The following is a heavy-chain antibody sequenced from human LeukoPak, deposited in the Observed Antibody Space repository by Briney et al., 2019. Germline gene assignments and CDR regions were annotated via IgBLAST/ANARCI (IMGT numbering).Heavy chain of an antibody. CDR3: ARGSSTSHYYYYYMDV. CDR2: IIPIFGTA. V-gene: IGHV1-69*06. D-gene: IGHD2-2*01. Sequence: GASVKVSCKASGGTFSSYAISWVRQAPGQGLEWMGGIIPIFGTANYAQKFQGRVTITADKSTSTAYMELSSLRSEDTAVYYCARGSSTSHYYYYYMDVWGKGTTVTVSS. CDR1: GGTFSSYA. J-gene: IGHJ6*03.